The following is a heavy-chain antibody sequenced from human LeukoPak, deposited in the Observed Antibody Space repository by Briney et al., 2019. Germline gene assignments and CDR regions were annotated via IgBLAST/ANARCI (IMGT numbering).Heavy chain of an antibody. CDR1: GYTFTGYY. J-gene: IGHJ5*02. Sequence: GASVKVSCKASGYTFTGYYMHWVRQAPGQGLEWMGWINPNSGGTNYAQKFQGRVTMTRDTSISTAYMELSRLRSDDTAVYYCARDRRRIAAAGTFLWWFDPWGQGTLVTVSS. D-gene: IGHD6-13*01. V-gene: IGHV1-2*02. CDR3: ARDRRRIAAAGTFLWWFDP. CDR2: INPNSGGT.